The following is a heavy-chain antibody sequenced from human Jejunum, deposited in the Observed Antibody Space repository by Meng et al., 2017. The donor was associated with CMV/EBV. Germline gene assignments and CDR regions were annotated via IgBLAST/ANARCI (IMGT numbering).Heavy chain of an antibody. J-gene: IGHJ4*02. CDR3: TRDLFTGFYDTTAYYSFDY. V-gene: IGHV3-53*01. Sequence: NYISWVSQAPGTGLEWVSIIYSDHSGGTTYYADSVEGRFTISRDDSKNRVDLQMNGLRREDTAVYYCTRDLFTGFYDTTAYYSFDYWGQGTLVTVSS. D-gene: IGHD3-22*01. CDR2: IYSDHSGGTT. CDR1: NY.